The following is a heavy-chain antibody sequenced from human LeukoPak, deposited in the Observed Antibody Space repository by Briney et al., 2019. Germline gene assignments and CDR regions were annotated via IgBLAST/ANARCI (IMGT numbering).Heavy chain of an antibody. D-gene: IGHD1-20*01. CDR1: GFTFSNYW. J-gene: IGHJ4*02. V-gene: IGHV3-74*01. Sequence: GGSLRLSCAASGFTFSNYWMYWVRQVPGKGLVWVSRISPDEKDTSHADSVKGRFTISRDNAKNTLYLQMNSLRAEDTAVYYCATYNWEYEADYWGQGTLVTVSS. CDR2: ISPDEKDT. CDR3: ATYNWEYEADY.